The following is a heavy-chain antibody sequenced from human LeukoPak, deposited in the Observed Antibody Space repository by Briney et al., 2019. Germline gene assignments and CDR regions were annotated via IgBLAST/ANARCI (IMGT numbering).Heavy chain of an antibody. CDR2: IYTSGST. V-gene: IGHV4-4*07. D-gene: IGHD6-6*01. CDR1: GGSISSYY. J-gene: IGHJ4*02. CDR3: ARDTSSIFDY. Sequence: PSETLSLTCTVSGGSISSYYWSWIRQPAGKGLEWVGRIYTSGSTNYNPSLKSRVTISVDKSKNQFSLKLSSVTAADTAVYYCARDTSSIFDYWGQGTLVTVSS.